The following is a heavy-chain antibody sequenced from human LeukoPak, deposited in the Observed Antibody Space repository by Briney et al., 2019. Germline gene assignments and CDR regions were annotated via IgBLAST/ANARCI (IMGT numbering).Heavy chain of an antibody. D-gene: IGHD1-14*01. V-gene: IGHV3-33*01. CDR1: AFSFSDYG. CDR2: IWNDEINK. J-gene: IGHJ6*02. Sequence: PGGSLRLSCAASAFSFSDYGMHWVRQAPGKGLEWVADIWNDEINKYYADSVKGRFTISRDNSKNTLCLQMNSLRAEDTGVYYCARDSGHRGYDYGMDVWGQGTTVIVSS. CDR3: ARDSGHRGYDYGMDV.